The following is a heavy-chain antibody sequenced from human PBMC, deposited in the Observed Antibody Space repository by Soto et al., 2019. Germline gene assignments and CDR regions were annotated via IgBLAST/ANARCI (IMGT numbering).Heavy chain of an antibody. D-gene: IGHD6-19*01. Sequence: EVQLVESGGGLVQPGGSLRLTCVASGFPFSIYSMNWVRQAPGKGLEWSSYITSDTNTIKYADSVKGRFTISRDNAKNLVYLQMNSLRDEDTAVYFCARSVEGHFDYWGQGTVLTVSS. CDR2: ITSDTNTI. V-gene: IGHV3-48*02. CDR3: ARSVEGHFDY. CDR1: GFPFSIYS. J-gene: IGHJ4*02.